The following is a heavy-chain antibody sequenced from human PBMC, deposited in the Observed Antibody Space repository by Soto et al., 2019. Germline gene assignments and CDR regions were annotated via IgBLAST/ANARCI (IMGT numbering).Heavy chain of an antibody. CDR2: ISAYNGNT. D-gene: IGHD3-3*01. Sequence: ASVKVSCKASGYTFTSYGTSWVRQAPGQGLEWMGWISAYNGNTNYAQKLQGRVTMTTDTSTSTAYMELRSLRSDDTAVYYCAKEGFLEGYLIVSGVPPPKDYGMDVWGQGTTVTVSS. CDR3: AKEGFLEGYLIVSGVPPPKDYGMDV. J-gene: IGHJ6*02. CDR1: GYTFTSYG. V-gene: IGHV1-18*01.